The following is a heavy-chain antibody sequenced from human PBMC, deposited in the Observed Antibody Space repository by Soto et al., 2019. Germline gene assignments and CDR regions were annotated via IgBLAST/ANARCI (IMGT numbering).Heavy chain of an antibody. CDR1: GDSVSSNSAA. Sequence: SQTLSLTCAISGDSVSSNSAAWNWIRQSPSRGLEWLGRTYYRSKWYNDYALSVKSRITINPDTSRNQFSLQLNSVTPEDTAVYYCARDRWQQLLGYFDYWGQGTLVTVSS. J-gene: IGHJ4*02. CDR2: TYYRSKWYN. D-gene: IGHD6-13*01. V-gene: IGHV6-1*01. CDR3: ARDRWQQLLGYFDY.